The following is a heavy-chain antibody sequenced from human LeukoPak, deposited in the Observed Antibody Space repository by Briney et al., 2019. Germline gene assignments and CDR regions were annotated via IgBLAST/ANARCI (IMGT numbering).Heavy chain of an antibody. CDR1: GFIFSDYH. D-gene: IGHD5-24*01. Sequence: PGGSLRLSCAASGFIFSDYHMSWIRQAPGKGLEWVSYIKDDGSLKTYADSVKGRFTISRDNSKNSLYLQVSSLRAEDTATYYCARRFRDWGRGILVTVSA. V-gene: IGHV3-11*06. J-gene: IGHJ4*02. CDR3: ARRFRD. CDR2: IKDDGSLK.